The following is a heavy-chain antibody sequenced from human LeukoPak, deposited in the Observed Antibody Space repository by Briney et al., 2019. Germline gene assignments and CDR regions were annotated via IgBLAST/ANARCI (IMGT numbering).Heavy chain of an antibody. CDR1: GFTFSSYA. CDR2: ISGSGGST. Sequence: GGSLRLSCAASGFTFSSYAMSWVRQAPGKGLEWVSAISGSGGSTYYADSVKGRFTISRDNSKNTLYLQMNSLRAEDTAVYYCANPPSWLLYYYGMDVWGQGTTVTVSS. V-gene: IGHV3-23*01. J-gene: IGHJ6*02. CDR3: ANPPSWLLYYYGMDV. D-gene: IGHD1-26*01.